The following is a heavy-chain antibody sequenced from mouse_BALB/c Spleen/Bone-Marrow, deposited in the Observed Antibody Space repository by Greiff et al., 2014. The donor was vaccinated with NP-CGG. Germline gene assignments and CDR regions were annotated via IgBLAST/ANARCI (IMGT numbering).Heavy chain of an antibody. CDR2: INPDSTTI. V-gene: IGHV4-1*02. CDR3: ARLGYYGGFAY. CDR1: GFDFSRYW. D-gene: IGHD2-3*01. J-gene: IGHJ3*01. Sequence: EVQLQQSGGGLVQPGGSLKLSCAASGFDFSRYWMGWVRQAPGKGLGWIGGINPDSTTINYTPSLKYKFIISRDNAKNTLYLQMSNVRSEDTALYYCARLGYYGGFAYWGQGTLVTVSA.